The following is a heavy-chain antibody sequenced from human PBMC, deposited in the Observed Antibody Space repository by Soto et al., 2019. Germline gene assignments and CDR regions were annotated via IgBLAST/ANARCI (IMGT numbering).Heavy chain of an antibody. CDR3: ARSSGTYSDFDY. J-gene: IGHJ4*01. D-gene: IGHD1-26*01. V-gene: IGHV1-2*02. CDR2: TNPNSGGT. Sequence: ASVKVSCKASGYSFTAYCVHWVRQAPGQGLEWMGWTNPNSGGTNYAQRFQGRVAMTTDTSTNTAYMELNSLKSDDTALYFCARSSGTYSDFDYWGQGTQVTVSS. CDR1: GYSFTAYC.